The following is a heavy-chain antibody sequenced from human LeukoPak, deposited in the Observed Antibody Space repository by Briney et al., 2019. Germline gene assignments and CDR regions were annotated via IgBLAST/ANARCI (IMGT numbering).Heavy chain of an antibody. J-gene: IGHJ4*02. D-gene: IGHD3-22*01. Sequence: ASVKVSCKVSGYTLTELSMHWLRQAPGKGLEWMGIINPSGGSTSYAQKFQGRVTMTRDTSTSTVYMELSSLRSEDTAVYYCARGLGDTYISGYPTRFDYWGQGTLVTVSS. CDR3: ARGLGDTYISGYPTRFDY. CDR2: INPSGGST. CDR1: GYTLTELS. V-gene: IGHV1-46*01.